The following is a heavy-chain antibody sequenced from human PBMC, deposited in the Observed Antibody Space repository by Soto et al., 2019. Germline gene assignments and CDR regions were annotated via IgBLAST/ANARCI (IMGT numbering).Heavy chain of an antibody. CDR3: ARVVGSSSVYYYYYGKDV. D-gene: IGHD6-6*01. CDR2: INHSGST. V-gene: IGHV4-34*01. Sequence: SETLSLTCAVYGGSFSGYYWSWIRQPPGKGLEWIGEINHSGSTNYNPSLKSRVTISVDTSKNQFSLKLSSVTAADTAVYYCARVVGSSSVYYYYYGKDVWGQGTTVTVSS. CDR1: GGSFSGYY. J-gene: IGHJ6*02.